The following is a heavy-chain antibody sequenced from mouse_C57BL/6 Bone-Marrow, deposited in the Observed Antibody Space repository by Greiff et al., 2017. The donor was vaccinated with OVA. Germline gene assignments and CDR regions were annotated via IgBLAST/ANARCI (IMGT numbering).Heavy chain of an antibody. V-gene: IGHV5-4*01. CDR2: ISAGGSYT. CDR1: GFTFSSYA. Sequence: EVQLVESGGGLVKPGGSLKLSCEASGFTFSSYAMSWVRQTPEKRLEWVATISAGGSYTYYPDNVKGRFTISRDNAKNNLYLQMSQLKSEDTAMYYCARDRGYYGSSPAWFAYWGQGALVTVSA. CDR3: ARDRGYYGSSPAWFAY. J-gene: IGHJ3*01. D-gene: IGHD1-1*01.